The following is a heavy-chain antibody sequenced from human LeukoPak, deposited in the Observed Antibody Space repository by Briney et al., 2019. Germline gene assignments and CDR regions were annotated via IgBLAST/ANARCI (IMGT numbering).Heavy chain of an antibody. CDR1: GFTFSSYG. J-gene: IGHJ4*02. CDR3: ENEGEVGATIKSSAHYY. Sequence: PGGSLRLSCAASGFTFSSYGMHWVRQAPGKGLEWVAVISYDGSNKYYADSVKVRFTISRDNSKNTLYLQMNSLRAEDTAVYYCENEGEVGATIKSSAHYYWGQGTLVTVSS. D-gene: IGHD1-26*01. V-gene: IGHV3-30*18. CDR2: ISYDGSNK.